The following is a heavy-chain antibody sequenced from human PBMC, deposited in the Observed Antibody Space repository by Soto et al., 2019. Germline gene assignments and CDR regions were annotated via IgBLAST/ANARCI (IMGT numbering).Heavy chain of an antibody. V-gene: IGHV3-30*03. CDR2: IAFDGSQE. Sequence: QVQLVESGGGVVQPGRALRLSCAASGFSFNTSGMHWVRQAPGKGLEWVAVIAFDGSQEFYGDSVRGRFTISRDNSKNTFILQMKSLATGDTAVFFCAAQGRRTNHLFYGMEGWGQGTKVTVSS. CDR3: AAQGRRTNHLFYGMEG. D-gene: IGHD3-10*01. J-gene: IGHJ6*02. CDR1: GFSFNTSG.